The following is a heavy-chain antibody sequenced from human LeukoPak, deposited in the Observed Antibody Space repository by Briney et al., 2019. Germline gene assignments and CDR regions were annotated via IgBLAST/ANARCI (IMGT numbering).Heavy chain of an antibody. CDR3: ARGVATMYYYYYYYMDV. D-gene: IGHD5-12*01. Sequence: ASETLSLTCAVYGGSFSGYYWSWIRQPPGKGLEWIGEINHSGSTNYNPSLKSRVTISVDTSKNQFSLKLSSVTAADTAVYYCARGVATMYYYYYYYMDVWGKGTTVTISS. J-gene: IGHJ6*03. V-gene: IGHV4-34*01. CDR1: GGSFSGYY. CDR2: INHSGST.